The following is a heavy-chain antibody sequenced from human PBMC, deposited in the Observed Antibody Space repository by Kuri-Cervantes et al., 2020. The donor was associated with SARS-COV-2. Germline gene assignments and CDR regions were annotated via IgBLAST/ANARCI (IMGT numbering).Heavy chain of an antibody. Sequence: GESLKISCTASGFIFSDYYMTWIRQAPGKGLEWVSNIGPSGTTKYYADSVKGRFTISRDNAKNTLYLQMNSLRAEDTAVYYCAKPNYGSYYGSPDYWGQGTLVTVSS. CDR3: AKPNYGSYYGSPDY. CDR2: IGPSGTTK. V-gene: IGHV3-11*01. CDR1: GFIFSDYY. J-gene: IGHJ4*02. D-gene: IGHD1-26*01.